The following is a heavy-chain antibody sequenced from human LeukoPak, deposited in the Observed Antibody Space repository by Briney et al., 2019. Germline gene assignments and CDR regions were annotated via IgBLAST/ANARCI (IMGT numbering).Heavy chain of an antibody. CDR2: INPNSGGT. J-gene: IGHJ4*02. Sequence: GASVKVSCKASGYTFTAYYMHWVRQAPGQGLEWMGWINPNSGGTNYAQNFQGRVTMTRDTSINIAYMELSRLRSEDTALYYCAREGLDYWGQGTLVTVSS. CDR3: AREGLDY. V-gene: IGHV1-2*02. CDR1: GYTFTAYY.